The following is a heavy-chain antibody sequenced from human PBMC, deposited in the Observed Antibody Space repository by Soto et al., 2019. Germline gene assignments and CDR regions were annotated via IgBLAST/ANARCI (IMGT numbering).Heavy chain of an antibody. CDR2: INYSGST. Sequence: SETLSLTCTVSGGSISSSSWSWIRQPPWKGLEWIGFINYSGSTYNPSLKSRVTISEDTSMNQFSLRLSSVTAADTAVYYCAQGGVRMDVWGQGTTVTVSS. J-gene: IGHJ6*02. V-gene: IGHV4-59*01. D-gene: IGHD3-16*01. CDR1: GGSISSSS. CDR3: AQGGVRMDV.